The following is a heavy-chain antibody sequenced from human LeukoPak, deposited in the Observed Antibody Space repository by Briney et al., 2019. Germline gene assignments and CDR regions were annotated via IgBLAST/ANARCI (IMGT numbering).Heavy chain of an antibody. J-gene: IGHJ6*02. Sequence: PGRSLRLSCAASGFAFSSYGMHWVRQAPGKGLEWVAVTWYDGSNKYYADSVKGRFTISRDNSKNTLYLQMDSLRAEDTAVYYCAREGYSYGYSYYYGMDVWGQGTTVTVSS. D-gene: IGHD5-18*01. CDR3: AREGYSYGYSYYYGMDV. CDR2: TWYDGSNK. V-gene: IGHV3-33*01. CDR1: GFAFSSYG.